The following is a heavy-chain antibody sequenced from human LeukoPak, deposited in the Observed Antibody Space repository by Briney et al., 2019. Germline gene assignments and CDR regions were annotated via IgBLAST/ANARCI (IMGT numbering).Heavy chain of an antibody. CDR1: GFTFSSYE. V-gene: IGHV3-48*03. CDR2: ISSSGSTI. J-gene: IGHJ4*02. CDR3: ARDSDYDSSGYYRSDCFDY. Sequence: GGSLRLSCAASGFTFSSYEMNWVRQAPGKGLEWVSYISSSGSTIYYADSVKGRSTISRDNAKNSLYLQMNSLRAEDTAVYYCARDSDYDSSGYYRSDCFDYWGQGTLVTVSS. D-gene: IGHD3-22*01.